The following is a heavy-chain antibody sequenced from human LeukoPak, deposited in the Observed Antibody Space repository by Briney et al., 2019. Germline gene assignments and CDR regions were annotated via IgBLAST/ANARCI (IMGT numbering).Heavy chain of an antibody. CDR3: ARVSGWPSSSIDP. D-gene: IGHD6-19*01. CDR2: IYHSGTT. J-gene: IGHJ5*02. CDR1: GGSISSYY. Sequence: SETLSLTCTVSGGSISSYYWSWIRQPPGKGLEWIGYIYHSGTTNYNPSLKSRVTIPVDTSKNQFSLKLSSVTAADTAVYYCARVSGWPSSSIDPWGQGTLVTVSS. V-gene: IGHV4-59*12.